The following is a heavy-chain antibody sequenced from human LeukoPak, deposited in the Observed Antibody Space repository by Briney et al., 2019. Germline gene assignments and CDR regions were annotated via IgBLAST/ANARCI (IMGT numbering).Heavy chain of an antibody. V-gene: IGHV3-30-3*01. D-gene: IGHD3-16*01. CDR3: ARLSGRNYDYVWGSPPPHFDY. J-gene: IGHJ4*02. CDR2: ISYDGSNK. CDR1: GFTFSSYA. Sequence: GGSLRLPCAASGFTFSSYAMHWVRQAPGKGLEWVAVISYDGSNKYYADSVKGRFTISRDNSKNTLYLQMNSLRAEDTAVYYCARLSGRNYDYVWGSPPPHFDYWGQGTLVTVSS.